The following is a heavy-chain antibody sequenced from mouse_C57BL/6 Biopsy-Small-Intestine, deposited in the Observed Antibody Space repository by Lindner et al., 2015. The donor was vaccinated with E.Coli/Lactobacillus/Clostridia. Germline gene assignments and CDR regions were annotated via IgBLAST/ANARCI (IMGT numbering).Heavy chain of an antibody. D-gene: IGHD1-1*01. J-gene: IGHJ3*01. Sequence: EVQLQESGGGLVKPGGSLKLSCAASGFTFSDYGMDWVRQAPEKGLEWVAYISSGSSTIYYADTVKGRFTISRDNAKNTLFLQMTSLRSEDTAMYYCATYYYGSGAYWGQGTLVTVSA. CDR3: ATYYYGSGAY. CDR1: GFTFSDYG. V-gene: IGHV5-17*01. CDR2: ISSGSSTI.